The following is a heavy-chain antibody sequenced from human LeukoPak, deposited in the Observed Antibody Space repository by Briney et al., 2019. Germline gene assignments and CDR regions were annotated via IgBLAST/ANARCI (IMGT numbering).Heavy chain of an antibody. Sequence: PGGSLRLSCAASGFIFSSYLMSWVRQAPGKGLEWVANINQDASERYYVDSVKGRFSISRDNAKNSLYLQMKSLRAEDTAVYYCARWKRGGYYGKALDIWGQGTMVTVSS. CDR1: GFIFSSYL. J-gene: IGHJ3*02. CDR2: INQDASER. V-gene: IGHV3-7*01. CDR3: ARWKRGGYYGKALDI. D-gene: IGHD3-3*01.